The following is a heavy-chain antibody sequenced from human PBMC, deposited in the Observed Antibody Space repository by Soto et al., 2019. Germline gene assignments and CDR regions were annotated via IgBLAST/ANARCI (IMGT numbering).Heavy chain of an antibody. J-gene: IGHJ4*02. D-gene: IGHD6-13*01. CDR3: ARDLSSSWPFDY. CDR2: INSDGSST. Sequence: GGSLRLSCVASGFTFRSHWMHWVRQSPGKGLVWVSRINSDGSSTSYADSVKGRFTISRDNAKNTLYLQMNSLRAEDTAVYYCARDLSSSWPFDYWGKGTLVTVSS. CDR1: GFTFRSHW. V-gene: IGHV3-74*01.